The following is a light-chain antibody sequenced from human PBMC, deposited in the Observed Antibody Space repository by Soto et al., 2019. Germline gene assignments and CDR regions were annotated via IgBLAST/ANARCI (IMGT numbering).Light chain of an antibody. CDR2: DTS. CDR1: QSVGNY. J-gene: IGKJ2*01. Sequence: EVVLTQSPATLSLSPGETATLSCRASQSVGNYLAWYQQKPGQAPRLLIYDTSNRATGIPARFSGSGSGTDFTLTIRSLEPEDFAIYYCQQSSDWPPGYTFGQGTKLEIK. V-gene: IGKV3-11*01. CDR3: QQSSDWPPGYT.